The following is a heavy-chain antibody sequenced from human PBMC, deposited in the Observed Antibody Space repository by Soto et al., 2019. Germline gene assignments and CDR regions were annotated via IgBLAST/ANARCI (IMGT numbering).Heavy chain of an antibody. CDR2: IYPDDSDT. Sequence: SLKIPCKASVYRCTDYWIGCVRQMPGKGLECMGIIYPDDSDTRYSPSFQGQVIISADKSITTAYLQWTSLKASDTAIYYCARPFDTSGWYDYWGQGTLGTVSS. D-gene: IGHD6-19*01. J-gene: IGHJ4*02. CDR3: ARPFDTSGWYDY. V-gene: IGHV5-51*01. CDR1: VYRCTDYW.